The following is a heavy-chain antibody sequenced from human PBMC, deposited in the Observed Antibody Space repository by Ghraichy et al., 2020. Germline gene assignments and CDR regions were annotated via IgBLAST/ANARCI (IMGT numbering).Heavy chain of an antibody. CDR1: GFTFDDYG. V-gene: IGHV3-15*01. D-gene: IGHD2-21*01. CDR3: MTDGCGGDCFGFHR. CDR2: IKRKSDGGTT. Sequence: GGSLRLSCAASGFTFDDYGMSWVRQAPGKGLEWVGRIKRKSDGGTTDYAAPVKGRFTISRDDSKTTLYLQMNSLKTEDTGVYYCMTDGCGGDCFGFHRWGQGTLVTVSS. J-gene: IGHJ5*02.